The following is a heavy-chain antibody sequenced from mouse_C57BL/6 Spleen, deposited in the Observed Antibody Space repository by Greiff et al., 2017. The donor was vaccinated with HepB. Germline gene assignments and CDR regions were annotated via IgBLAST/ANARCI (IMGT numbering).Heavy chain of an antibody. J-gene: IGHJ2*01. Sequence: EVKLQESGPGLVKPSPSLSLTCSVTGYSITSGYYWNWIRQFPGNKLEWMGYISYDGSNNYNPSLKNRISITRDTSKNQFFLKLNSVTTEDTATYYSARDTTVVPFDYWGQGTTLTVSS. V-gene: IGHV3-6*01. CDR1: GYSITSGYY. CDR2: ISYDGSN. CDR3: ARDTTVVPFDY. D-gene: IGHD1-1*01.